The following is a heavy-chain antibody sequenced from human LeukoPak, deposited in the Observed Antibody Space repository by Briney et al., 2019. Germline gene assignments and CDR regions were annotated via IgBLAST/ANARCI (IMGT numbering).Heavy chain of an antibody. D-gene: IGHD1-26*01. CDR1: GFTFKNYR. Sequence: GGSLRLSCTASGFTFKNYRMTWVRQAPGKGLEWVASMKDDGNEIQYVDSVKGRFTISRDNAKNSLYLQMNNLRAEYTAVYYCARNRATNDYWGQGTLVTVSS. J-gene: IGHJ4*02. CDR3: ARNRATNDY. V-gene: IGHV3-7*01. CDR2: MKDDGNEI.